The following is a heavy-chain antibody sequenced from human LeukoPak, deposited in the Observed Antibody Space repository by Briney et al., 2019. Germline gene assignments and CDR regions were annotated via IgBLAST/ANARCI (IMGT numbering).Heavy chain of an antibody. CDR1: GYTFTSYD. CDR3: ARGAYSSSWYRRYYMDV. V-gene: IGHV1-2*02. Sequence: ASVKVSCKASGYTFTSYDINWVRQATGQGLEWMGWINPNSGGTNYAQKFQGRVTMTRDTSISTAYMELSRLRSDDTAVYYCARGAYSSSWYRRYYMDVWGKGTTVTISS. J-gene: IGHJ6*03. D-gene: IGHD6-13*01. CDR2: INPNSGGT.